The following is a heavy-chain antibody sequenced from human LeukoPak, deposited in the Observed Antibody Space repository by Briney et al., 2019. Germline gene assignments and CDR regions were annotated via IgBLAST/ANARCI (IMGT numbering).Heavy chain of an antibody. D-gene: IGHD4-17*01. J-gene: IGHJ4*02. Sequence: SVNVSCKASGGTFSSYAISWVRQAPGQGLEWMGWIIPIFGTATYAQKFKGRVTITANKSTSTAYMELSSLRAEDTAVYYCARGDYGASDYFDYWGQGTLVTVSS. CDR3: ARGDYGASDYFDY. V-gene: IGHV1-69*06. CDR2: IIPIFGTA. CDR1: GGTFSSYA.